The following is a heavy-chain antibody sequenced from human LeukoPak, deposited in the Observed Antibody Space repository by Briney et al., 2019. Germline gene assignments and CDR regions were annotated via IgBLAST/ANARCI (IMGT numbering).Heavy chain of an antibody. Sequence: SETLSLTCTVSGGSISAYFWSWIRQPPGKGLEWVGYISHRGDTNCSPSLKSRVTISVDTSKNQISLNLGSVTAADTAVYYCARPNYESSGHDAFDIWGRGTMVTVSS. CDR3: ARPNYESSGHDAFDI. CDR2: ISHRGDT. D-gene: IGHD3-22*01. CDR1: GGSISAYF. V-gene: IGHV4-59*08. J-gene: IGHJ3*02.